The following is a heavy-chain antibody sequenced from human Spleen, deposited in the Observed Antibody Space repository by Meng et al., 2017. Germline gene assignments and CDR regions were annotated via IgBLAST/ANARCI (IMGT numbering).Heavy chain of an antibody. D-gene: IGHD3-10*01. CDR1: DPDGSCSGYH. Sequence: SETLSLTCAVHDPDGSCSGYHWSWIRQSPGKGLEWIGEINHSGSPKYNPSLKSRVTISIDTSKNQFSLELSSVIAADTAVYYCARALAIFGASYGMDVWGQGTTVTVSS. CDR2: INHSGSP. V-gene: IGHV4-34*01. CDR3: ARALAIFGASYGMDV. J-gene: IGHJ6*02.